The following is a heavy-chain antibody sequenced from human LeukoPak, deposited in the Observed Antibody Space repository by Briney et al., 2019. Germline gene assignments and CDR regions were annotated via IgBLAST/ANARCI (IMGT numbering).Heavy chain of an antibody. Sequence: SETLSLTCTVSGGSISSSSYYWGWSRQPPGKGGECIGSIYYSASTYYNPSLKSRVTISVDTSKNQFSLKLSSVTAADTAVYYCARHRIAAATYWGQGTLVTVSS. V-gene: IGHV4-39*01. CDR1: GGSISSSSYY. CDR3: ARHRIAAATY. J-gene: IGHJ4*02. CDR2: IYYSAST. D-gene: IGHD6-13*01.